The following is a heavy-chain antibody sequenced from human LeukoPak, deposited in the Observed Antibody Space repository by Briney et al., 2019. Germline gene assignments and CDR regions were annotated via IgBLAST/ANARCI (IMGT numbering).Heavy chain of an antibody. J-gene: IGHJ3*02. Sequence: GGSLRLSCAASGFTFSSYSMNWVRQAPGKGLEWVSSISSSSSYIYYADSVKGRFTISRDNAKNSLYLQMNSLRAEDTAVYYCARALSGSYSCDAFDIWGQGTMVTVSS. D-gene: IGHD1-26*01. CDR2: ISSSSSYI. V-gene: IGHV3-21*01. CDR3: ARALSGSYSCDAFDI. CDR1: GFTFSSYS.